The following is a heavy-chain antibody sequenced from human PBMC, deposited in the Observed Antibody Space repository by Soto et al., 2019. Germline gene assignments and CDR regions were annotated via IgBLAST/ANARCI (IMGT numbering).Heavy chain of an antibody. Sequence: QVQLVQSGAEVKKSGSSVKVSCKASGGTFSSYTISWVRQAPGQGLEWMGRIIPILGIANYAQKFQGRVTITADKSTSTAYMELSSLRSEDTAVYYCARGTTVVTYYYGMDVWGQGTTVTVSS. CDR2: IIPILGIA. CDR3: ARGTTVVTYYYGMDV. V-gene: IGHV1-69*02. CDR1: GGTFSSYT. D-gene: IGHD4-17*01. J-gene: IGHJ6*02.